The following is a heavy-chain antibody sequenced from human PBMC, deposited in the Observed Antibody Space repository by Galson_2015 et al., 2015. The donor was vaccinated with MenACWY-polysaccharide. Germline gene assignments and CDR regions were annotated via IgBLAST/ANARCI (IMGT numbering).Heavy chain of an antibody. Sequence: SLRLSCAASGFTVSNNYMNWFRQTPEKGLEWVSLIYSGGSTHYADSVKGRFTISRDSSKNTLYLQMNSLRAEATAWYYCASNGDQGYWGQGTLVTVSS. J-gene: IGHJ4*02. CDR2: IYSGGST. V-gene: IGHV3-53*01. CDR1: GFTVSNNY. D-gene: IGHD4-17*01. CDR3: ASNGDQGY.